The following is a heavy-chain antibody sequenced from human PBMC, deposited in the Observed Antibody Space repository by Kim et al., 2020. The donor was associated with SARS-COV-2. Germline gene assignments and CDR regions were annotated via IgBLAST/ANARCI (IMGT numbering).Heavy chain of an antibody. D-gene: IGHD6-19*01. J-gene: IGHJ4*02. V-gene: IGHV3-23*01. Sequence: SVKGRFTISRDNSKNTLYLQMNSLRAEDTAVYYCAKDRYSSGWYGSFFEYWGQGALVTVSS. CDR3: AKDRYSSGWYGSFFEY.